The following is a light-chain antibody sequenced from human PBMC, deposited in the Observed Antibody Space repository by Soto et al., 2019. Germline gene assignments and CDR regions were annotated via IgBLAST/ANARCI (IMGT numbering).Light chain of an antibody. CDR3: QQYGSSPWT. V-gene: IGKV3-20*01. J-gene: IGKJ1*01. Sequence: EIVLTQSPGTLSLSPGERATLSCRASQSVSSSYLAWYQQNPGQAPRLLIYGASSRATGIPDRLSGSGSGTDFTLTISRLEPVDFAVYYCQQYGSSPWTFGQGTKVEIK. CDR2: GAS. CDR1: QSVSSSY.